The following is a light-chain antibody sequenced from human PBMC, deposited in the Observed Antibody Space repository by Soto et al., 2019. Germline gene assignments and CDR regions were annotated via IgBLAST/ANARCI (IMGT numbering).Light chain of an antibody. CDR1: SGHSSYI. V-gene: IGLV4-60*02. CDR3: ETSYSNTTSV. J-gene: IGLJ1*01. CDR2: VADGGSY. Sequence: QLVLTQSSSASASLGSSVNLTCTLSSGHSSYIIAWHQQQPGKAPRFLMKVADGGSYNKGSGVPDRLSGSSSGADRYLTISHLQFEDEADYYCETSYSNTTSVFGTGTKVTVL.